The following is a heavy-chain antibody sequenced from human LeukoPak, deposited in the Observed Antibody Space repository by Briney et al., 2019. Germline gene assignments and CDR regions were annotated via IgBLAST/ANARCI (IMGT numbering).Heavy chain of an antibody. CDR3: ARERCDGGSCYSAGSFDI. V-gene: IGHV3-21*01. D-gene: IGHD2-15*01. Sequence: TGGSLRLSCTASGFTFSTYRVNWVRQAPGKGLEWVSSISSSSSNIYYADSVKGRFTISRDNAKNSLHLQMNSLRAEDTAVYFCARERCDGGSCYSAGSFDIWGQGTLVTISS. J-gene: IGHJ3*02. CDR2: ISSSSSNI. CDR1: GFTFSTYR.